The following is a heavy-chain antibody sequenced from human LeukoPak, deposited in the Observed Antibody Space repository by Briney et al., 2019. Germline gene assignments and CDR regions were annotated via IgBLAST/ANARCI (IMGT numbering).Heavy chain of an antibody. CDR3: AKDGVEQQLVRAINWFDP. Sequence: PGGSLRLSCAASGFTLSSYWMHWVRQAPGKGLVWVPRINSDGSDTIYGDSVKGRFTISRDNSKNTLYLQMNSLRAEDTAVYYCAKDGVEQQLVRAINWFDPWGQGTLVTVSS. V-gene: IGHV3-74*01. D-gene: IGHD6-13*01. J-gene: IGHJ5*02. CDR2: INSDGSDT. CDR1: GFTLSSYW.